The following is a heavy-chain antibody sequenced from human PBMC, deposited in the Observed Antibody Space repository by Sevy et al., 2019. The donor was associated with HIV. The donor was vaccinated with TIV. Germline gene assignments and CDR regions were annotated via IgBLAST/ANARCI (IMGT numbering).Heavy chain of an antibody. CDR3: AKDNSRLLWFGESLDY. D-gene: IGHD3-10*01. V-gene: IGHV3-30*18. Sequence: GGSLRLSCTASGFNFSNYGMHWVRQAPGKGLEWVAFISYAGINKYYADSVKGRFTISRDNSQNTLYLQMNSLRTEDTAVFYCAKDNSRLLWFGESLDYWGQGTLVTVSS. CDR2: ISYAGINK. J-gene: IGHJ4*02. CDR1: GFNFSNYG.